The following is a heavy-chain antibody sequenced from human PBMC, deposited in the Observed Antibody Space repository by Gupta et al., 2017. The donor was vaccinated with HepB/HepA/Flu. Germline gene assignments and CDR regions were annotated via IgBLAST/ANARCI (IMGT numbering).Heavy chain of an antibody. V-gene: IGHV3-23*01. Sequence: EVELLASGADLVQPVGSLSIFWLRSAINSHTHALSWDRQAPGEGLEGYPAIRESGAKISYADSVKGRFTISRDNSKSKLYLQMNSLRAEDTAMYYCAWDLSGLKFGDLRGQGTLVTVSS. D-gene: IGHD2-21*01. J-gene: IGHJ4*02. CDR1: AINSHTHA. CDR2: IRESGAKI. CDR3: AWDLSGLKFGDL.